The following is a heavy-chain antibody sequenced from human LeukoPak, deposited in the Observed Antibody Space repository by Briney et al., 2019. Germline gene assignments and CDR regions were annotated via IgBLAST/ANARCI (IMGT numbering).Heavy chain of an antibody. CDR3: ARGPSVEMATMGGDY. D-gene: IGHD5-24*01. CDR1: GGSISSGGYY. J-gene: IGHJ4*02. CDR2: IYYSGST. V-gene: IGHV4-31*03. Sequence: SETLSLTCTVSGGSISSGGYYWSWIRQHPGKGLEWIGYIYYSGSTYYNPSLKSRVTISVDTSKNQFSLKLSSVTAADTAVYYCARGPSVEMATMGGDYWGQGTLVTVSS.